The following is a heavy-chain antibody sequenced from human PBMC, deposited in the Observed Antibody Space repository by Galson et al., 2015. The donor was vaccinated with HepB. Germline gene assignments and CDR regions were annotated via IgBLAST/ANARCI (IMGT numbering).Heavy chain of an antibody. CDR1: GSTFTSYA. J-gene: IGHJ3*02. D-gene: IGHD4-17*01. Sequence: SVKVSCKASGSTFTSYAMNWVRQAPGQGLEWMGWINTNTGNPTYAQGFTGRFVFSLDTSVSTAYLQISSLKAEDTAVYYCARVWETDYGDYDDAFDIWGQGTMVTVSS. CDR3: ARVWETDYGDYDDAFDI. CDR2: INTNTGNP. V-gene: IGHV7-4-1*02.